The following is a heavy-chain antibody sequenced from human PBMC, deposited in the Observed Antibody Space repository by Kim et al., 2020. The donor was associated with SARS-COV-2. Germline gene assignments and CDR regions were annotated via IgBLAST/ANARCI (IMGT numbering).Heavy chain of an antibody. J-gene: IGHJ4*02. V-gene: IGHV3-74*01. CDR3: GRAGTLGSSGRIDYFDY. Sequence: GGSLRLSCAASGFTFSSYWMHWVRQAPGKGLVWVSRINSNGSSTSYADSVKGRFTISRDNAKNTLYLQMNRLRAEDTAVYYCGRAGTLGSSGRIDYFDYWGQGTLVTVSS. D-gene: IGHD6-13*01. CDR1: GFTFSSYW. CDR2: INSNGSST.